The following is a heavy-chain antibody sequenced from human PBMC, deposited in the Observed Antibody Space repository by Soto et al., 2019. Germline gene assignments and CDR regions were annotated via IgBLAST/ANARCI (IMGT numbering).Heavy chain of an antibody. V-gene: IGHV3-30-3*01. CDR3: ARTFDTITYYFDY. J-gene: IGHJ4*02. D-gene: IGHD3-9*01. CDR1: EFSFSWYA. CDR2: ISFDGNII. Sequence: PGGSLRLSCAASEFSFSWYAMHWMRHAPGKGLEWVAVISFDGNIIHYADSVKGRFIISRDNSKNTLYLQMHSLSGEDTAVYYCARTFDTITYYFDYWGQGTLVTVSS.